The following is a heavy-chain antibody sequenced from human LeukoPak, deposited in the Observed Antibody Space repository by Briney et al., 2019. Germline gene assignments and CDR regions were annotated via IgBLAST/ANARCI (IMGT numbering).Heavy chain of an antibody. D-gene: IGHD3-16*01. CDR1: GGSINSGGSY. V-gene: IGHV4-31*03. CDR2: IYYSGST. Sequence: SETLSLTCIVSGGSINSGGSYWTWIRQHPGKGLEWIGYIYYSGSTYYNPSLKSRVTISVDTSNNQFSLRLSSVTAADTAVYYCARDSYIAPGWLDHWGQGTLVTVSS. CDR3: ARDSYIAPGWLDH. J-gene: IGHJ5*02.